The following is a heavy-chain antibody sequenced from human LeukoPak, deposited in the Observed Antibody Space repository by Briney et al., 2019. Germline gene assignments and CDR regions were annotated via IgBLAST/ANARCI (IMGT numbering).Heavy chain of an antibody. V-gene: IGHV3-23*01. J-gene: IGHJ4*02. CDR3: AKGRGYCTGGSCYSDY. CDR2: ISGSDGST. D-gene: IGHD2-15*01. Sequence: GGSLRLSCTASGFTFSNYAMSWLRQAPGKGLEWVSTISGSDGSTYYADSVKGRFAISRDNSKTTLYLQMKSLRVEDTAIYDCAKGRGYCTGGSCYSDYWGQGTLVTVSS. CDR1: GFTFSNYA.